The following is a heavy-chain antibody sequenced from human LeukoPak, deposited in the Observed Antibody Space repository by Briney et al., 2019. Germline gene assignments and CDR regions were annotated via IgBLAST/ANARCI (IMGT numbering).Heavy chain of an antibody. CDR1: GFTFSTFW. D-gene: IGHD2-15*01. CDR2: IKQDGSEK. CDR3: AREVGICSGGSCYFRFDF. V-gene: IGHV3-7*01. Sequence: GGSLRLSCAASGFTFSTFWMNWVRQAPGKGLEWVANIKQDGSEKYYVDSVKGRFTISRDNAKNSLYLQMDSLRAEDTAVYYCAREVGICSGGSCYFRFDFWGQGTLVTVSS. J-gene: IGHJ4*02.